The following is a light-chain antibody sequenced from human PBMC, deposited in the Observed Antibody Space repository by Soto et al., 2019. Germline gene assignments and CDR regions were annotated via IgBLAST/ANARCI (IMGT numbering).Light chain of an antibody. CDR1: QSISSW. CDR3: QQYNSYWT. V-gene: IGKV1-5*03. CDR2: KAS. Sequence: DIQMTQSPSTLSASVGDRVTITCRASQSISSWLAWYQQKPGKAPKLLIYKASSLESGVPSRFSGSGPGTGFTLTISSLQPDAFATDYCQQYNSYWTFGQGTKVEIK. J-gene: IGKJ1*01.